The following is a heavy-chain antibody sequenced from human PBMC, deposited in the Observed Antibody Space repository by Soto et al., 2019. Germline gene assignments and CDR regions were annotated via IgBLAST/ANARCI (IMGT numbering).Heavy chain of an antibody. Sequence: GASGKVSCKASGYTFTSYYMHWVRQAPGQGLDWMGIINPSGGSTGYAQKFQGRVTMNSDTSTSTVYMELSSLRSEDTAVYYCARGGYVFWSGHLGWFDRWGRGIVVTVSS. J-gene: IGHJ5*01. CDR2: INPSGGST. CDR1: GYTFTSYY. D-gene: IGHD3-3*01. CDR3: ARGGYVFWSGHLGWFDR. V-gene: IGHV1-46*01.